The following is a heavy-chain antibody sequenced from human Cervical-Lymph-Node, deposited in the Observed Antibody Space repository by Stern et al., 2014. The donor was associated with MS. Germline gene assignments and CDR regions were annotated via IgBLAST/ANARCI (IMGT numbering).Heavy chain of an antibody. CDR1: GFTFSSYV. V-gene: IGHV3-30-3*01. D-gene: IGHD1-14*01. J-gene: IGHJ2*01. Sequence: VQLVESGGGVVQPGRSLRLSCAASGFTFSSYVINWVRQAPGKGLEWVAIISHDGTNKYYADSVKGRVTISRDNSKNTLYLQMNSLRAEDTAVYYCARGWTGNWYFDLWGRGTLVTVSS. CDR2: ISHDGTNK. CDR3: ARGWTGNWYFDL.